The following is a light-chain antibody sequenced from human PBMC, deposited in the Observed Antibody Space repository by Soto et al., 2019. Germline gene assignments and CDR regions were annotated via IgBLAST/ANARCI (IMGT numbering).Light chain of an antibody. CDR2: DVS. CDR1: SSDVGDYNY. J-gene: IGLJ1*01. CDR3: SSYTSSTTRV. Sequence: QSALTQPASVSGSPGQSITISCTGTSSDVGDYNYVSWYQEHPGKPPKLMIYDVSNRPSGVSNRFSGSKSGSTASLTISGLQAEDEADYYCSSYTSSTTRVFGTGTKLTVL. V-gene: IGLV2-14*01.